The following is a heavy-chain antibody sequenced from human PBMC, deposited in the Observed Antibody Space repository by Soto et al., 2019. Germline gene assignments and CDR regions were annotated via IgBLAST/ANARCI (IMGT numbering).Heavy chain of an antibody. V-gene: IGHV4-4*02. CDR3: AREGGSTWYIVY. D-gene: IGHD6-13*01. J-gene: IGHJ4*02. CDR1: GDSISSSNW. CDR2: IYHSGST. Sequence: QVQLQESGPGLVKPSGTLSLTCAVSGDSISSSNWWSWVRQPPGKGLEWIGEIYHSGSTNYNPSLKSRVTISLDKSKNQCSLNLSSVTAADTAVYYCAREGGSTWYIVYWGQGTLVTVSS.